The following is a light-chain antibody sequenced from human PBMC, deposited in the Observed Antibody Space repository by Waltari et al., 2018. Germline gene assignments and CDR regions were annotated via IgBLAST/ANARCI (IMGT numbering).Light chain of an antibody. Sequence: DVVLTQTPLSLSVTPGQPASISCSSSQSLLYRNGKTYLYWYLQKPGQAPKLLIDEVSRRFSGVPDRFSGSGSGTDFTLKISRVEAEDVGLDYCMHGVHLPPYTFGQGTKLEIK. CDR2: EVS. CDR3: MHGVHLPPYT. J-gene: IGKJ2*01. V-gene: IGKV2-29*02. CDR1: QSLLYRNGKTY.